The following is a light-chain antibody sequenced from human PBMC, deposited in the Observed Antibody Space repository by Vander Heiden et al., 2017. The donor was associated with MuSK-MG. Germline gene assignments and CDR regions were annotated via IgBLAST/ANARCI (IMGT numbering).Light chain of an antibody. CDR1: QSIRSD. CDR2: AAS. J-gene: IGKJ1*01. V-gene: IGKV1-39*01. CDR3: QQSYSTPRT. Sequence: DIQMTQSPSPLSASVGDRVTITCRASQSIRSDLNRYPQKPGQAPKLLIYAASSLQSGVPSRFSGSGSGTDFTLTISSLQPEDFATYYCQQSYSTPRTFGQGTKVEIK.